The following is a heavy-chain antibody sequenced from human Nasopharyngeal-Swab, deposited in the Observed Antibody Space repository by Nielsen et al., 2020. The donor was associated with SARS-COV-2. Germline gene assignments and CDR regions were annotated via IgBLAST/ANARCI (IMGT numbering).Heavy chain of an antibody. D-gene: IGHD3-10*01. Sequence: GGSLRLSCAASGFTLSIYAMTWVRQVPGKGLEWVSTISGSGDTTYYADSVKGRFTISRDNSKNTLYLQMNSLRVEDTAIYYCAKDRYSGSGSYKYYYFYYGMDVWGQGTTVTVSS. CDR3: AKDRYSGSGSYKYYYFYYGMDV. V-gene: IGHV3-23*01. CDR2: ISGSGDTT. J-gene: IGHJ6*02. CDR1: GFTLSIYA.